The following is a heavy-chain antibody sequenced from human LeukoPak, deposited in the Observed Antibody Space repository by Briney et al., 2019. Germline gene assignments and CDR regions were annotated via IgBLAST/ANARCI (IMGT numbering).Heavy chain of an antibody. Sequence: GESLKISCKGSGYSFTSYWIGWVRQMPGKGLEWMGIIYPGDSDTRYSPSFQGQVTISADKSISTAYLQWSSLKASDTAMYYCARETYGAYVRHAFDIWGQGTMVTVSS. J-gene: IGHJ3*02. CDR2: IYPGDSDT. V-gene: IGHV5-51*01. CDR3: ARETYGAYVRHAFDI. D-gene: IGHD4-17*01. CDR1: GYSFTSYW.